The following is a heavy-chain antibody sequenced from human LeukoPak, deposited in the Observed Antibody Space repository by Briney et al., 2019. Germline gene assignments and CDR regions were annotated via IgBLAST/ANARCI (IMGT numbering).Heavy chain of an antibody. CDR1: GYTFTGYY. Sequence: ASVKVSCKASGYTFTGYYMHWVRQAPGQGLEWMGWINPNSGGTNYAQKFQGWVTMTRDTSISTAYMELSRLRSDDTAVYYCARDVGPGYSSSSGGYWGQGTLVTVSS. D-gene: IGHD6-13*01. J-gene: IGHJ4*02. V-gene: IGHV1-2*04. CDR3: ARDVGPGYSSSSGGY. CDR2: INPNSGGT.